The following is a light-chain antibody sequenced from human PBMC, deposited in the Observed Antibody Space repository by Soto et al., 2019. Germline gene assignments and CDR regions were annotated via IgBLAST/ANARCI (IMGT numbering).Light chain of an antibody. Sequence: QSVLAQPSSVSGFPGQSITISCTGTSTDVGGYNYVSWYQHHPGKGPKLIIYEVNNRPSGVSDRFSGSKSGNKASLTISNLEAEDESDYYCGSYTSTDTPFVFGTGTKVTVL. CDR2: EVN. CDR3: GSYTSTDTPFV. J-gene: IGLJ1*01. CDR1: STDVGGYNY. V-gene: IGLV2-14*01.